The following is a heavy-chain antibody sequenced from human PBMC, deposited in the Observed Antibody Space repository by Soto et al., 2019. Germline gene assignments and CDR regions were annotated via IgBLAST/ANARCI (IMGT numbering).Heavy chain of an antibody. V-gene: IGHV5-10-1*01. CDR3: EGSTGVAGDYGMDV. J-gene: IGHJ6*02. CDR1: GYSFTSYW. CDR2: IDPSDSYT. Sequence: GESLKISGKGSGYSFTSYWISWVRQMPGKGLEWMGRIDPSDSYTNYSPSFQGHVTISADKSISTAYLQWSSLKASDTAMYYCEGSTGVAGDYGMDVWGQGTTVTVSS. D-gene: IGHD6-19*01.